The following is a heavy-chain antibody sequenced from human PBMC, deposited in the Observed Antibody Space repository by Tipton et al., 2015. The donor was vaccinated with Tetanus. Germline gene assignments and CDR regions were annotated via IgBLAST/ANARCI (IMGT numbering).Heavy chain of an antibody. V-gene: IGHV4-30-2*01. CDR2: IYHSGST. CDR1: GGSISSGGYS. Sequence: TLSLTCAVSGGSISSGGYSWSWIRQPPGKGLEWIGYIYHSGSTCYNPSLKSRVTISVDRSKNQFSLKLSSVTAADTAVYYCARVSSSGTWFDPWGQGTLVTVSS. CDR3: ARVSSSGTWFDP. J-gene: IGHJ5*02. D-gene: IGHD3-22*01.